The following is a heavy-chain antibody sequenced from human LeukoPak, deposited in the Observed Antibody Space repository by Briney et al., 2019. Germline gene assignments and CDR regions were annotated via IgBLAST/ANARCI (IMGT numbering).Heavy chain of an antibody. CDR3: ARGYDSSGYYPTYFDY. CDR2: IYYSGST. D-gene: IGHD3-22*01. J-gene: IGHJ4*02. CDR1: GGSISSYY. V-gene: IGHV4-59*13. Sequence: SETLSLTCTVSGGSISSYYWSWIRQPPGKGLEWMGYIYYSGSTNYNPSLKSRVTISVDTSKNQFSLKLSSVTAADTAVYYCARGYDSSGYYPTYFDYWGQGTLVTVSS.